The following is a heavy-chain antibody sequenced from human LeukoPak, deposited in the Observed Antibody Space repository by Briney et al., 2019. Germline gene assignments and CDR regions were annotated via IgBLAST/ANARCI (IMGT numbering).Heavy chain of an antibody. CDR3: ARDLNTFPRVVVPAADDY. D-gene: IGHD2-2*01. CDR1: GGTFSSYA. V-gene: IGHV1-69*05. CDR2: IIPIFGTA. J-gene: IGHJ4*02. Sequence: SSVKVSCKASGGTFSSYAISWVRQAPGQGLEWMGRIIPIFGTANYAQKFQGRVTITTDECTSTAYMELGSLRSEDTAVYYCARDLNTFPRVVVPAADDYWGQGTLVTVSS.